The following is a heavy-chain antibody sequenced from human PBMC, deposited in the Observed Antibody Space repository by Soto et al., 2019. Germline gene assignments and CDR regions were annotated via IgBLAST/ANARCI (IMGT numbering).Heavy chain of an antibody. CDR1: GYTFTGYY. D-gene: IGHD1-7*01. CDR3: ARSYNWNYMAHS. J-gene: IGHJ4*02. V-gene: IGHV1-2*02. CDR2: INPNSGGT. Sequence: ASVKVSCKASGYTFTGYYMHWVRQAPGQGLEWMGWINPNSGGTNYAQKFQGRVTMTRDTSISTAYMELSRLRSDDTAVYYCARSYNWNYMAHSWGQGTLVTVSS.